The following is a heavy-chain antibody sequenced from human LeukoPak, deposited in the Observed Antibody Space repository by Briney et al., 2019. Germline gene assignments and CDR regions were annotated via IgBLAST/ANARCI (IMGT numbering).Heavy chain of an antibody. J-gene: IGHJ3*02. CDR1: GFTFSSYA. CDR2: ITGSGGST. V-gene: IGHV3-23*01. Sequence: GGSLRLSCAASGFTFSSYAMSLVRQAPGKGLEWVSAITGSGGSTYYADSVKGRFTISRDNSKNTLYLQMNSLRAEDTAVYYCAKIYYYYDSSASVHDAFDIWGQGTMVTVSS. CDR3: AKIYYYYDSSASVHDAFDI. D-gene: IGHD3-22*01.